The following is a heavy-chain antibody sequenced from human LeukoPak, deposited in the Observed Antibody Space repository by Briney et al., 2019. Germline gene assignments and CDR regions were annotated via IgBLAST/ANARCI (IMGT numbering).Heavy chain of an antibody. V-gene: IGHV4-39*01. Sequence: SETLSLTCTVSGGSISSSNYYWGWIRQPPGKGLEWIGNIYYSGSTFYKPSLKTRVTISVDTSKNQFSLKLTSVTAADTAVYYCARHASVDGNWPRPLDYWGQGSLVTVSS. CDR2: IYYSGST. CDR3: ARHASVDGNWPRPLDY. J-gene: IGHJ4*02. D-gene: IGHD6-19*01. CDR1: GGSISSSNYY.